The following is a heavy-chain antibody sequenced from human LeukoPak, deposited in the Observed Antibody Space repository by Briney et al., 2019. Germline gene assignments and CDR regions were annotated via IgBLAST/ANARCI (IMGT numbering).Heavy chain of an antibody. V-gene: IGHV3-23*01. CDR2: IDNSGGGT. CDR1: GFTFSSYA. Sequence: GSLRLSCAASGFTFSSYAMSWVRQAPGKGLEWVSTIDNSGGGTYYADSVKGRFTISRDNPQNTLYLQMNSLTAEDTAVYYCAKRYYYLDVWGKGTTVTVSS. CDR3: AKRYYYLDV. J-gene: IGHJ6*03.